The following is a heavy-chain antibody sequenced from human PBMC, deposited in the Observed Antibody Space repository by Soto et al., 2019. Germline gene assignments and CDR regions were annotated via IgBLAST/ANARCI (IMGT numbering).Heavy chain of an antibody. CDR3: ARAYYDILTGYYTSYYYYGMDV. Sequence: ASVKVSCKASGYTFTGYYMHWVRQAPGQGLEWMGWINPNSGGTNYAQKFQGRVTMTRDTSISTAYMELSRLRSDDTAVYYCARAYYDILTGYYTSYYYYGMDVWGQGTTVTVSS. V-gene: IGHV1-2*02. J-gene: IGHJ6*02. D-gene: IGHD3-9*01. CDR1: GYTFTGYY. CDR2: INPNSGGT.